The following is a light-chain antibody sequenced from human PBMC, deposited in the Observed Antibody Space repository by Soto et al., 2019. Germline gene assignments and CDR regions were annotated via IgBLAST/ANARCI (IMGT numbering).Light chain of an antibody. Sequence: EIVLTQSPGTLSLSPGERATLSCRASQSVSSSSLAWYQQKPGQAPRLLIYGASSRATGIPDRFSGSGSGTDFTLTISRLEPEDFAVYYCQQHGSSPQTFGQGTKLEIK. CDR2: GAS. J-gene: IGKJ2*01. CDR1: QSVSSSS. V-gene: IGKV3-20*01. CDR3: QQHGSSPQT.